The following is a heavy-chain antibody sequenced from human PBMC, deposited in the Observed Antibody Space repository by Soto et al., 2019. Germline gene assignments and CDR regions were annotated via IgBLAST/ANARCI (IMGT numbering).Heavy chain of an antibody. CDR3: AQTPWAARFDP. J-gene: IGHJ5*02. V-gene: IGHV2-5*02. D-gene: IGHD2-15*01. CDR2: IYWDDDK. CDR1: GFSLSTSGVG. Sequence: SGPTLVNPTQTLTLTCTFSGFSLSTSGVGVGWIRQPPGKALEWLALIYWDDDKRYSPSLKSRLTITKDTSKNQVVLTMTNMVPVDTATYYCAQTPWAARFDPWGQGTLVTVSS.